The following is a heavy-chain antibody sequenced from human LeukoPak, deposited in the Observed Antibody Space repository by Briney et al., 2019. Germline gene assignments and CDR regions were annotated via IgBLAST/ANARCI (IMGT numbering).Heavy chain of an antibody. Sequence: SETLSLTCTVSGGSISSSSYYWGWIRQPPGKGLEWIGRIYSSGSTNYNPSLKSRVTMSVDTSKYQFSLKLTSVTAADTAVYYCARDARDTWLRTLYYFDYWGQGTLVTVSS. D-gene: IGHD5-12*01. CDR2: IYSSGST. CDR3: ARDARDTWLRTLYYFDY. CDR1: GGSISSSSYY. J-gene: IGHJ4*02. V-gene: IGHV4-39*07.